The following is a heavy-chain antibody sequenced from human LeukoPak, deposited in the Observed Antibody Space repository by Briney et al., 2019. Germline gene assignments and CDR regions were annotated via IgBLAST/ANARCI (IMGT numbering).Heavy chain of an antibody. CDR1: GFTFSRYW. V-gene: IGHV3-7*03. CDR2: IKQDGSEK. J-gene: IGHJ4*02. D-gene: IGHD3/OR15-3a*01. CDR3: ARDKDWGYDY. Sequence: GGSLRLSCAASGFTFSRYWMSWVRQVPRKGLEWVANIKQDGSEKYYVDSVKGRFTISRDNSRNSLYLQMDSLRAEDTAVYYCARDKDWGYDYWGQGTLVSVSS.